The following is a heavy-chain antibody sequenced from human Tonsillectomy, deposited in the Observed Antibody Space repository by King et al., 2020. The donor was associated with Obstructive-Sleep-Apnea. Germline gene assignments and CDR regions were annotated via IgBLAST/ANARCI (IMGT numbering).Heavy chain of an antibody. J-gene: IGHJ4*02. CDR1: GFTFINYA. CDR2: ISYDGSNK. V-gene: IGHV3-30-3*01. Sequence: QLVQSGGGVVQPGRSLRLSCAASGFTFINYAIHWVRQAPGEGREWVAVISYDGSNKYYADSVTGRFPISRDNSKNTLYLQMNSLRAEDTAVYYCARPLAVTGTAIDYWGQGTLVTVSS. D-gene: IGHD6-19*01. CDR3: ARPLAVTGTAIDY.